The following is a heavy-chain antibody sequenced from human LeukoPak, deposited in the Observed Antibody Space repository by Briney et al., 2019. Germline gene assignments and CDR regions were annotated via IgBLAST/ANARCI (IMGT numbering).Heavy chain of an antibody. D-gene: IGHD3-3*01. J-gene: IGHJ6*02. CDR2: IWFDGSNK. Sequence: GRSLRLSCAASGFTFSSYGMHWIRQAPGKGLEWVAVIWFDGSNKYYADSVKGRFTISRDNSKNTLYLQMNSLRAEDTAVYCCARDQHYDFWSGYSSYGMDVWGQGTTVTVSS. V-gene: IGHV3-33*01. CDR1: GFTFSSYG. CDR3: ARDQHYDFWSGYSSYGMDV.